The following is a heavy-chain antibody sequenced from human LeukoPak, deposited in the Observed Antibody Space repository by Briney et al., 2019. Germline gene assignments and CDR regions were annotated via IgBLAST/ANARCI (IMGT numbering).Heavy chain of an antibody. CDR3: ASATLSSLNWFDP. J-gene: IGHJ5*02. CDR2: VYSSGSA. V-gene: IGHV4-59*08. CDR1: GGSISSYY. Sequence: SETLSLTCTVSGGSISSYYWNWLRQPPGKGLEWIGYVYSSGSAHYNPSLNSRVTISLDTSKNQFSLNLSSVTATDTAVYYCASATLSSLNWFDPWGQGALVTVSS. D-gene: IGHD2-8*01.